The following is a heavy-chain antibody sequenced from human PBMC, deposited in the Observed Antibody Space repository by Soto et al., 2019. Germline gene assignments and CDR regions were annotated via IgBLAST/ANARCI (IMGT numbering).Heavy chain of an antibody. Sequence: SETLSLTCTVSGGSISSYYWSWIRQPPGKGLEWIGYIYYSGSTNYNPSLKSRVTISVDTSKNQFSLKLSSVTAADTAVYYCASINPLAAEYYYYGMDVWGQGTTVTV. D-gene: IGHD6-13*01. V-gene: IGHV4-59*01. CDR2: IYYSGST. CDR1: GGSISSYY. J-gene: IGHJ6*02. CDR3: ASINPLAAEYYYYGMDV.